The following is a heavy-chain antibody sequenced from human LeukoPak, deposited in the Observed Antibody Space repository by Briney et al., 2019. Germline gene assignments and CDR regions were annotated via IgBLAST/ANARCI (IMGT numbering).Heavy chain of an antibody. V-gene: IGHV3-30*18. D-gene: IGHD6-19*01. CDR1: GFTFSSYG. Sequence: GRSLRLSCAASGFTFSSYGMHWVRRAPGTGLEGVAVISYDGNNKYYADSVQGRFTITRDNSKNTLYLQMDNLRAEDTAVYYCAKYQRQWLPKGGFDYWGQGTLVTVSS. J-gene: IGHJ4*02. CDR3: AKYQRQWLPKGGFDY. CDR2: ISYDGNNK.